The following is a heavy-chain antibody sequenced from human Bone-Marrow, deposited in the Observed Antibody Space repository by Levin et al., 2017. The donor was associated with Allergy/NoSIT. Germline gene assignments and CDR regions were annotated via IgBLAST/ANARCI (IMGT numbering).Heavy chain of an antibody. Sequence: GGSLRLSCAASGFTFSSYAMHWVRQAPGKGLEWVAVISYDGSNKYYADSVKGRFTISRDNSKNTLYLQMNSLRAEDTAVYYCARNGDQLPFDYWGQGTLVTVSS. CDR3: ARNGDQLPFDY. CDR2: ISYDGSNK. V-gene: IGHV3-30-3*01. D-gene: IGHD2-2*01. CDR1: GFTFSSYA. J-gene: IGHJ4*02.